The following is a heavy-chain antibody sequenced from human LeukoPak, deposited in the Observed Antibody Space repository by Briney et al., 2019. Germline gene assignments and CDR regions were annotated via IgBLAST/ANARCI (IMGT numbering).Heavy chain of an antibody. CDR1: GFTFSSYA. J-gene: IGHJ4*02. CDR3: ARDYYYDSSGYYYECYFDY. Sequence: PGGSLRLSCAASGFTFSSYAMHWVRQAPGKGLEWVAVISYDGSNKYYADSVKGRFTISRDNSKNTLYLQMNSLRAEDTAVYYCARDYYYDSSGYYYECYFDYWGQGTLVTVSS. D-gene: IGHD3-22*01. V-gene: IGHV3-30-3*01. CDR2: ISYDGSNK.